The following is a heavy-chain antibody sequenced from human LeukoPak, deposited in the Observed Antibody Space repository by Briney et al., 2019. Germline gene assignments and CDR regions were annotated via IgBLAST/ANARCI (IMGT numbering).Heavy chain of an antibody. V-gene: IGHV3-48*01. J-gene: IGHJ4*02. CDR2: ISSSSNII. CDR3: ARPLTTTQGYNYGFGY. Sequence: GGSLRLSCAASGFTFSTYDMNWVRQAPGKGLEWVSKISSSSNIINYAASVKGRFTISRDNAKNSLYLQMNSPRAEDTAVYYCARPLTTTQGYNYGFGYWGQGTLVTVSS. CDR1: GFTFSTYD. D-gene: IGHD5-18*01.